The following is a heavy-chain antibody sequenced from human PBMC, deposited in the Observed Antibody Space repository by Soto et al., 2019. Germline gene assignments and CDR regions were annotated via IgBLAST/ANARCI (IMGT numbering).Heavy chain of an antibody. V-gene: IGHV3-30*18. CDR1: GFTFSSYG. CDR3: AKDLPTGTAMPYALNWFDP. CDR2: ISYDGSNK. J-gene: IGHJ5*02. Sequence: QVQLVESGGGVVQPGRSLRLSCAASGFTFSSYGMHWVRQAPGKGLEWVAVISYDGSNKYYADSVKGRFTISRENSKNTLYLQMNSLRAEDTAVYYCAKDLPTGTAMPYALNWFDPWGQGTLVTVSS. D-gene: IGHD5-18*01.